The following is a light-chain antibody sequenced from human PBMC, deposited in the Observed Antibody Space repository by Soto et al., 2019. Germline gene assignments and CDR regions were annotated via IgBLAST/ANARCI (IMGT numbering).Light chain of an antibody. CDR3: NSYTTSTTWVWV. J-gene: IGLJ3*02. V-gene: IGLV2-14*01. Sequence: QSVLTQPPSVSAAPGQRVTISCSGSSSNIGENFVSWYQHLPGTAPKLLIYEVSNRPSGVSNRFSGSKSGNTASLTISGLQAEDEADYYCNSYTTSTTWVWVFGGGTKLTVL. CDR1: SSNIGENF. CDR2: EVS.